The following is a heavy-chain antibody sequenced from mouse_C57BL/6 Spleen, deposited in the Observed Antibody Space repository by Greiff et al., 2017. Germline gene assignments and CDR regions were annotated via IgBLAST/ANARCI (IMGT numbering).Heavy chain of an antibody. Sequence: EVKLVESGGGLVKPGGSLKLSCAASGFTFSDYGMHWVRQAPEKGLEWVAYISSGSSTIYYADTVKGRFTISRDNAKNTRFLQMTSLRSKDTAMYYCARPYYNYFDYWGQGTTLTVSS. CDR1: GFTFSDYG. J-gene: IGHJ2*01. D-gene: IGHD2-12*01. V-gene: IGHV5-17*01. CDR2: ISSGSSTI. CDR3: ARPYYNYFDY.